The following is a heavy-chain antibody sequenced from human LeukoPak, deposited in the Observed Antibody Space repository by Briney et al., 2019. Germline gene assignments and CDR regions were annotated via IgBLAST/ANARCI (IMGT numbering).Heavy chain of an antibody. Sequence: GSLRLSCAASGFTFSSYAMSWVRQAPGKGLEWVSAISGSGGSTYYADSVKGRFTISRDDSKNTLYLQMNSLRAEDTAVYYCAKGDGSGTYGMDVWGQGTTVTVSS. J-gene: IGHJ6*02. V-gene: IGHV3-23*01. CDR1: GFTFSSYA. CDR2: ISGSGGST. CDR3: AKGDGSGTYGMDV. D-gene: IGHD3-10*01.